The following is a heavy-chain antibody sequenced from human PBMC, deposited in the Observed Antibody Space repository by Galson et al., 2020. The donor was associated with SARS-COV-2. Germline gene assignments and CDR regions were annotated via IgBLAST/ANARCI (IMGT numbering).Heavy chain of an antibody. V-gene: IGHV3-7*03. D-gene: IGHD6-19*01. J-gene: IGHJ4*02. CDR1: GFNFSTLW. CDR3: GGGSGWIADY. CDR2: IKQGGQEK. Sequence: GGSLRLSCTTSGFNFSTLWMSRVRHLPGKGPQWVAKIKQGGQEKDYVGSVKGRFTISRDDAKDSLYLEMSSLRVDDTAIYYCGGGSGWIADYWGQGILVTVSS.